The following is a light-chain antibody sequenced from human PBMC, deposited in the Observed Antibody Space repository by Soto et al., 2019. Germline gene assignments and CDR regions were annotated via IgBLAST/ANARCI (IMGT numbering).Light chain of an antibody. J-gene: IGLJ3*02. CDR3: SSYTTSSTLV. CDR1: SSDVGGYNY. CDR2: DVS. V-gene: IGLV2-14*01. Sequence: QSALTQPASVSGSPGQSITISCTGTSSDVGGYNYVYWYQQLPGKAPKLMIYDVSNRPSGVSNRFSGSKSGNTASLTISGLQAEDEADYYCSSYTTSSTLVFGTGTKLTVL.